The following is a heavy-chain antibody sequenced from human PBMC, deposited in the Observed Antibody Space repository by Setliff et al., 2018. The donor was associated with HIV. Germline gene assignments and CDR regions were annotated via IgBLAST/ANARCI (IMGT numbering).Heavy chain of an antibody. CDR2: ISNYGSP. D-gene: IGHD6-19*01. CDR1: GDSMIPHY. J-gene: IGHJ5*02. V-gene: IGHV4-4*08. Sequence: SETLSLTCLVSGDSMIPHYWSWIRQPPGRGLEWIGYISNYGSPSYSPSLESRVTILLDTSKNQFSLKLSSLTAADTAVYYCARGRTQWPNYNYFDPGGLGTLVTVSS. CDR3: ARGRTQWPNYNYFDP.